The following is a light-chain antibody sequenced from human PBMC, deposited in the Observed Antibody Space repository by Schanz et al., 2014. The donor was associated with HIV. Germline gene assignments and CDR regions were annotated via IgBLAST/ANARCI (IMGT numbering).Light chain of an antibody. CDR3: CSYAGSSTVV. J-gene: IGLJ2*01. Sequence: QSALTQPPSASGSPGQSVTISCTGTSSDVGVYNYVSWYQHHPGKAPKLMIYDVTNRPSGVSNRFSGSKSGNTASLTISGLQAEDEADYYCCSYAGSSTVVFGGATKLTVL. V-gene: IGLV2-14*03. CDR1: SSDVGVYNY. CDR2: DVT.